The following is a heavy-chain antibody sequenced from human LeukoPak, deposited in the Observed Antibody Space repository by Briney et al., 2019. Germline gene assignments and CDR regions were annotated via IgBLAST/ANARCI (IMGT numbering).Heavy chain of an antibody. CDR2: IIPILGIA. CDR1: GGTFSSYT. J-gene: IGHJ4*02. Sequence: GASVNVSCKASGGTFSSYTISWVRQAPGQGLEWMGRIIPILGIANYAQKFQGRVTITADKSTSTAYMELSSLRSEDTAVYYCARRSGSYMRDYWGQGTLVTVSS. V-gene: IGHV1-69*02. CDR3: ARRSGSYMRDY. D-gene: IGHD3-10*01.